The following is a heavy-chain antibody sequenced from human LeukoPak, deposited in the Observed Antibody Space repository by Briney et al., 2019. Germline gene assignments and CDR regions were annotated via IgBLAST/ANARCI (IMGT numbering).Heavy chain of an antibody. J-gene: IGHJ4*02. CDR1: GGSISSGGHY. D-gene: IGHD6-13*01. CDR2: IYYSGST. V-gene: IGHV4-31*03. Sequence: SQTLSLTCTVSGGSISSGGHYWSWIRQHPGKGLEWIGYIYYSGSTYYNPSLKSRVTISVDTSKNQFSLKLSSVTAADTAVYYCARVSSIAAAGIDYWGQGTLVTVSS. CDR3: ARVSSIAAAGIDY.